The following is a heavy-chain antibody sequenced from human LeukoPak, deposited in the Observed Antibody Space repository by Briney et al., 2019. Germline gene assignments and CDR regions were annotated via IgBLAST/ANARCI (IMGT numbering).Heavy chain of an antibody. CDR3: ARRVTNGDYGRMFDP. CDR1: GYTFTSYY. V-gene: IGHV1-2*02. Sequence: ASVTVSCKASGYTFTSYYIHWVRQAPGQGLEWMGWINPNSGGTNYAQKFRGRVTMTRDTSMSTAFLELSSLRSDDTAVYHCARRVTNGDYGRMFDPWGQGTLVTVSS. J-gene: IGHJ5*02. CDR2: INPNSGGT. D-gene: IGHD4-17*01.